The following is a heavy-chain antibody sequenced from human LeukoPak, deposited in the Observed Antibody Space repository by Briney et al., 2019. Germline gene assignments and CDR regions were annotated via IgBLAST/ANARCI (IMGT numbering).Heavy chain of an antibody. D-gene: IGHD6-13*01. CDR3: ARDPGAQIYAGTLANDY. J-gene: IGHJ4*02. V-gene: IGHV1-2*02. Sequence: ASVNLSCNSSASTFTGYYMHLMRQPPAQRFELMGWINPNNGDTDYAQKFQGRVTMTRDTSISTAYLELSRLRSDDTAVYYCARDPGAQIYAGTLANDYWGQGTLVTVSS. CDR1: ASTFTGYY. CDR2: INPNNGDT.